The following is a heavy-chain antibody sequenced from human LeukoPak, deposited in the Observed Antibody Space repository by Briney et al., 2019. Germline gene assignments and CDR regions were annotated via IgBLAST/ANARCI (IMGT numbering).Heavy chain of an antibody. Sequence: GGSLRLSCAASGFTFSNYGMDWVRQAPGKGLEWVSGIGPSGDNTYYADSVKGRFTISRDNAKNTLYLQMNSLRAEDTAVYYCARDHEYSSGSDYWGQGTLVTVSS. CDR3: ARDHEYSSGSDY. V-gene: IGHV3-23*01. CDR1: GFTFSNYG. CDR2: IGPSGDNT. J-gene: IGHJ4*02. D-gene: IGHD6-19*01.